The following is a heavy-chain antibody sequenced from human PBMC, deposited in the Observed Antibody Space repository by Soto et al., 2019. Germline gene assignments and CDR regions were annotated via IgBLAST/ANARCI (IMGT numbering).Heavy chain of an antibody. J-gene: IGHJ3*02. CDR2: INAAGVNT. Sequence: EVQMLESGGGLVQPGGSLRLSCAASGFSFSYYSMGWVRQAPGKGLEWVSEINAAGVNTYYTDSVRGHFTISRDNSKNALYLQRNSLRAEDTAIYYCGRAVDGTFNIWGRGTMVIVSS. CDR1: GFSFSYYS. CDR3: GRAVDGTFNI. V-gene: IGHV3-23*01. D-gene: IGHD6-13*01.